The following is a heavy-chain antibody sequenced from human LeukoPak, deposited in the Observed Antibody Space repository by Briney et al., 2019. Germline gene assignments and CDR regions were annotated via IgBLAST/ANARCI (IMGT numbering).Heavy chain of an antibody. Sequence: APVKVSCKASGYTFTSYAMHWVRQAPGQRLEWMGWINAGNGNTKYSQKFQGRVTITRDTSASTAYMELSSLRSEDTAVYYCAMLSSSGGSSWDYWGQGILVTVSS. CDR3: AMLSSSGGSSWDY. CDR1: GYTFTSYA. D-gene: IGHD2-15*01. CDR2: INAGNGNT. V-gene: IGHV1-3*01. J-gene: IGHJ4*02.